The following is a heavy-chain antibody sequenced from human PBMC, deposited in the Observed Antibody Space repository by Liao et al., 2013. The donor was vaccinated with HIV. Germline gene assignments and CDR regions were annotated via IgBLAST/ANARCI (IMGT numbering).Heavy chain of an antibody. D-gene: IGHD3-3*02. CDR2: INHSGST. V-gene: IGHV4-34*01. J-gene: IGHJ4*02. Sequence: QVQLQQWGAGLLKPSETLSLTCAVYGGSFSGYYWSWIRQPPGKGLEWIGEINHSGSTNYNPSLKSRVTISVDTSKNQFSLKLSSVTAADTAVYYCARSFRLAGSFDYWGQGVLVTVSS. CDR3: ARSFRLAGSFDY. CDR1: GGSFSGYY.